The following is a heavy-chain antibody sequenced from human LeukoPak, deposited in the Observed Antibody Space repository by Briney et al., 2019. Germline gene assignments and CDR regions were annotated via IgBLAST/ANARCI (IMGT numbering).Heavy chain of an antibody. V-gene: IGHV3-66*01. J-gene: IGHJ4*02. Sequence: GGSLRLSCAASGFTVSSNYMSWVRQAPGKGLEWVSVIYSGGSTYYADSVKGRFTISRDNSKNTLYLQMNSLRAEDMAVYYCAREELGVAPAWGQGTLVTVSS. D-gene: IGHD6-13*01. CDR1: GFTVSSNY. CDR3: AREELGVAPA. CDR2: IYSGGST.